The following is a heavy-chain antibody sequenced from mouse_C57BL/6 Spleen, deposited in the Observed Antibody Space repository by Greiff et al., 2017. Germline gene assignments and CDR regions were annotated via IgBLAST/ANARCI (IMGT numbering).Heavy chain of an antibody. V-gene: IGHV1-15*01. J-gene: IGHJ1*03. CDR3: RRARGLRRYFDV. CDR2: IDPDTGGT. Sequence: VQLLESGAELVKPGASVTLSCKASGYTFTSYEMHWVKQRPVRGLEWIGAIDPDTGGTAYNEKFKSKATLTADKSSSTAYMQLRSLTSEDSASYYYRRARGLRRYFDVWGTGTTVTVSS. D-gene: IGHD2-2*01. CDR1: GYTFTSYE.